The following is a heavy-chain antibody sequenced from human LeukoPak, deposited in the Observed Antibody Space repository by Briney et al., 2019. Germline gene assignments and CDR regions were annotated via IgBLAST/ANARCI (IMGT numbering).Heavy chain of an antibody. J-gene: IGHJ6*03. D-gene: IGHD3-3*01. V-gene: IGHV3-21*01. CDR2: ISSSSYI. CDR3: AILEWPRYYYYMDV. CDR1: GFTFSSYS. Sequence: GGSLRLSCAASGFTFSSYSMNWVRQAPGKGLEWVSSISSSSYIYYADPVKGRFTISRDNAKNSLYLQMNSLRAEDTAVYYCAILEWPRYYYYMDVWGKGTAVTVSS.